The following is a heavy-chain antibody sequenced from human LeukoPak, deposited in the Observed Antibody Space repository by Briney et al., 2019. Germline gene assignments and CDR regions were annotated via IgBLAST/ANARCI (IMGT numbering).Heavy chain of an antibody. CDR3: ARDLSGYYGKFDY. J-gene: IGHJ4*02. CDR1: EFTVSSNY. V-gene: IGHV3-53*01. D-gene: IGHD3-22*01. Sequence: GGSLRLSCAASEFTVSSNYMSWVRQAPGKGLEWVSVIFDGGSTYYADSVKGRFTISRDNSKNTMFLQMNSLRAEDTAVYYCARDLSGYYGKFDYWGQGTLVTVSS. CDR2: IFDGGST.